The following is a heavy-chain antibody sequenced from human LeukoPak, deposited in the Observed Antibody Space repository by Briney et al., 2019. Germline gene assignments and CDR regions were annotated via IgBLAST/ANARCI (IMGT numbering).Heavy chain of an antibody. CDR3: ARQYYGSGSSFDY. CDR2: IYYSGST. D-gene: IGHD3-10*01. CDR1: GGSISSSSYY. Sequence: SETLSLTCTVSGGSISSSSYYWGWIRQPPGKGLEWIGSIYYSGSTYYNPSLKSRVTISVDTSKNQFSLKLSSATAADTAVYYCARQYYGSGSSFDYWGQGTLVTVSS. J-gene: IGHJ4*02. V-gene: IGHV4-39*01.